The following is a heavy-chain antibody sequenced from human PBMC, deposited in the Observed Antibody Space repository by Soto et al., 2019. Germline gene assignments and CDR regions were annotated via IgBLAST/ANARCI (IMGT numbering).Heavy chain of an antibody. J-gene: IGHJ5*02. CDR2: IYTSGST. CDR1: GGPISSYY. CDR3: ARGGYSSSSGQHYNWFDP. Sequence: PSETLSLTCTVSGGPISSYYWSWIRQPAGKGLEWIGRIYTSGSTNYNPSLKSRVTMSVDTSKNQFSLKLSSVTAADTAVYYCARGGYSSSSGQHYNWFDPWGQGTLVTVSS. V-gene: IGHV4-4*07. D-gene: IGHD6-6*01.